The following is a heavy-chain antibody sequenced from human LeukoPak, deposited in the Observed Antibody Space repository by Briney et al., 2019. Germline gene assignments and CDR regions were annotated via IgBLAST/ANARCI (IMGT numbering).Heavy chain of an antibody. J-gene: IGHJ4*02. D-gene: IGHD1-26*01. CDR3: ARVGPWDGVYFDY. V-gene: IGHV1-2*02. CDR2: INPNSGGT. CDR1: GYTFTGYY. Sequence: ASVKVSCKASGYTFTGYYMHWVRQAPGQGLEWMGWINPNSGGTNYAQKFQGRVTMTRDTSISTAYMELSRLRSDDTAVYYCARVGPWDGVYFDYWGQGTLVTVSS.